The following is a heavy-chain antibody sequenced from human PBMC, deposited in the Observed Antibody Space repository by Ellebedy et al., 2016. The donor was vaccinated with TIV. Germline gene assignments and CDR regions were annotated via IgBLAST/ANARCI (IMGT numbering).Heavy chain of an antibody. V-gene: IGHV1-46*01. CDR3: ARGLPQQWLGPQFDY. Sequence: AASVQVSCKASGYTFTSYYMHWVRQAPGQGLEWMGVINPSGAHTTYTQKFQGRVTMTRDTSTSTVYMDLSSLRSDDTAVYYCARGLPQQWLGPQFDYWGQGTLVTVSS. CDR2: INPSGAHT. D-gene: IGHD6-19*01. J-gene: IGHJ4*02. CDR1: GYTFTSYY.